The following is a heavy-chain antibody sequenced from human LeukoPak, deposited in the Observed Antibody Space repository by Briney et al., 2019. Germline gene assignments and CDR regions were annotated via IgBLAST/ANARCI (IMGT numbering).Heavy chain of an antibody. CDR3: ARHLSSITSSPKS. CDR2: IYPRDSRT. Sequence: KRGESLKISCKGSGYSFSSYWITWVRQMPGKGLEWMGVIYPRDSRTTYSPSFQGHVTISADKSISTAYLQWSSLKASDTAMYYGARHLSSITSSPKSWGPGALGTASS. J-gene: IGHJ1*01. CDR1: GYSFSSYW. V-gene: IGHV5-51*01. D-gene: IGHD2-2*01.